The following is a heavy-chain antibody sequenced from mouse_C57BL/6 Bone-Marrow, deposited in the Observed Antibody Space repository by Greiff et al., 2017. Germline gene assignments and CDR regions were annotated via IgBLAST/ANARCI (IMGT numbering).Heavy chain of an antibody. V-gene: IGHV1-81*01. J-gene: IGHJ4*01. D-gene: IGHD2-3*01. CDR1: GYTFTSYG. CDR2: IYPRSGNT. CDR3: SRWGYCYYYAMDY. Sequence: VQLKESGAELARPGASVKLSCKASGYTFTSYGISWVKQRTGQGLEWIGEIYPRSGNTYYNEKFKGKATLTADKSSSTAYMELRSLTSEDSAVYFCSRWGYCYYYAMDYWGQGTSVTVSS.